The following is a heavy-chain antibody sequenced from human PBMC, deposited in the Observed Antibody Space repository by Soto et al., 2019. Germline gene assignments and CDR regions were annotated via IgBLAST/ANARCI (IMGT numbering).Heavy chain of an antibody. V-gene: IGHV4-31*03. CDR3: ARVETPYYCGGDCYPLNWFDP. J-gene: IGHJ5*02. Sequence: SETLSLTCTVSGGSISSGGYYWSWIRQHPGKGLEWIGYIYYSGSTYYNPSLKSRVTISVDTSKNQFSLKLSSVTAADTAVYYCARVETPYYCGGDCYPLNWFDPWGQGTLVTVSS. CDR2: IYYSGST. CDR1: GGSISSGGYY. D-gene: IGHD2-21*02.